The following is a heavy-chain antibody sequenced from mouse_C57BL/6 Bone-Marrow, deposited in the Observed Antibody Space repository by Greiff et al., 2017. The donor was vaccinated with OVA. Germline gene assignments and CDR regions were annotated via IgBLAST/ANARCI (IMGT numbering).Heavy chain of an antibody. V-gene: IGHV10-1*01. CDR1: GFSFNTYA. J-gene: IGHJ3*01. D-gene: IGHD1-1*01. CDR2: IRSKSNNYAT. CDR3: VRNYGSSYVQAWFAY. Sequence: EVQLVESGGGLVQPKGSLKLSCAASGFSFNTYAMNWVRQAPGKGLEWVARIRSKSNNYATYYADSVKDRFTISRDDSESMLYLQMNNLKTEDTAMYYCVRNYGSSYVQAWFAYWGQGTLVTVSA.